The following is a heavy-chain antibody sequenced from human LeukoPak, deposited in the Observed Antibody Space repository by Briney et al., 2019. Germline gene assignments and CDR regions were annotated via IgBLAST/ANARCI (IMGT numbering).Heavy chain of an antibody. V-gene: IGHV3-30-3*01. Sequence: GRPLRLSCAASGFTFSSYAMHWVRQAPGKGLEWVAVISYDGSNKYYADSVKGRFTISRDNSKNTLYLQMNSLRAEDTAVYYCARDSYYYDSSGYWDYWGQGTLVTVSS. D-gene: IGHD3-22*01. CDR1: GFTFSSYA. CDR3: ARDSYYYDSSGYWDY. CDR2: ISYDGSNK. J-gene: IGHJ4*02.